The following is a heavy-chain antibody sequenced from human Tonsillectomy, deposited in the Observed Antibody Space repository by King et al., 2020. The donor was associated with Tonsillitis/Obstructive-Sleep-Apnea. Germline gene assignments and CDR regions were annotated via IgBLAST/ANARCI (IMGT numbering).Heavy chain of an antibody. CDR3: ASLGVEIGGVIVRENDY. CDR2: IIPISCTA. CDR1: VGTCSSYA. J-gene: IGHJ4*02. Sequence: VQLVQSGAEVKKPGSSVKVSCKASVGTCSSYAIIWVRQAPGQGLEWMGGIIPISCTANYAQKFQGRVTITADESTSTAYTELCSLRSEDTAVYYCASLGVEIGGVIVRENDYWGQGTLVTVSS. V-gene: IGHV1-69*12. D-gene: IGHD3-16*02.